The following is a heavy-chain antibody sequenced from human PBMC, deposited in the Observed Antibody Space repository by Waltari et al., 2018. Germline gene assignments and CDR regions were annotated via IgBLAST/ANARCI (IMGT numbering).Heavy chain of an antibody. CDR1: GGPFTTYA. Sequence: QVPLLQSGAEVQKPGSSVNVSCTPSGGPFTTYAIRWVRQAPGQGLEWMGGIIPILGIANYAQKFQGRVTITADKSTSTAYMELSSLRSEDTAVYYCATHSSGWYYFDYWGQGTLVTVSS. V-gene: IGHV1-69*10. D-gene: IGHD6-19*01. CDR3: ATHSSGWYYFDY. J-gene: IGHJ4*02. CDR2: IIPILGIA.